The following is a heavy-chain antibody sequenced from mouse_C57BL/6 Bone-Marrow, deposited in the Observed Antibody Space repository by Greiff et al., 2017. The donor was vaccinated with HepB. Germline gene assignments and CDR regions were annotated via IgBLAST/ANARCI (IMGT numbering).Heavy chain of an antibody. V-gene: IGHV8-8*01. CDR2: IWWDDDK. J-gene: IGHJ4*01. Sequence: QVQLKESGPGILQPSQTLSLTCSFSGFSLSTFGMGVGWIRQPSGKGLEWLEHIWWDDDKYYNPALKSRLTISKDTSNNQVFLKIANVDTADTATYYCALYYYGSGSAMDYWGQGTSVTVSS. CDR1: GFSLSTFGMG. CDR3: ALYYYGSGSAMDY. D-gene: IGHD1-1*01.